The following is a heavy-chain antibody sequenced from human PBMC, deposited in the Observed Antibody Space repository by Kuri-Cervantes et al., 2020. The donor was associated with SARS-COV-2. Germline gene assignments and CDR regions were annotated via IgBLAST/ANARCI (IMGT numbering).Heavy chain of an antibody. V-gene: IGHV3-23*01. D-gene: IGHD2-15*01. J-gene: IGHJ6*02. CDR1: GFTFSSYA. CDR2: ISGSGGST. Sequence: GESLKISCAASGFTFSSYAMSWVRQAPGKGLEWVSAISGSGGSTYYADSVKGRFTISRDNSKNTLYLQMNSLRAEDTAVYYCARSHYCSGGSCYSEFGYYYYGMDVWGQGTTVTVSS. CDR3: ARSHYCSGGSCYSEFGYYYYGMDV.